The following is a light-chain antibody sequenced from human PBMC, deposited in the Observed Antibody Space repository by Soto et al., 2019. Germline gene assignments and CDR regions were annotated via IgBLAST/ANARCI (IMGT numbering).Light chain of an antibody. CDR1: SSDVGYYNY. Sequence: QSALTQPASVSGSPGQSITISCTGTSSDVGYYNYVSWFQQYPGKAPKLMIYEVSNRPSGVSNRFSGSKSGNTASLTISGLQAEDEADYYCSSYTTTATRVFGGGTQLTVL. CDR3: SSYTTTATRV. CDR2: EVS. V-gene: IGLV2-14*01. J-gene: IGLJ3*02.